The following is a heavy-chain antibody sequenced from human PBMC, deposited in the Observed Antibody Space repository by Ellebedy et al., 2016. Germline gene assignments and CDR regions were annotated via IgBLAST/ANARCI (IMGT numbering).Heavy chain of an antibody. J-gene: IGHJ4*02. D-gene: IGHD3-10*01. CDR3: ASSVRELTAGEAGGDY. Sequence: SETLSLXCTVSGGSISSYYWSWIRQPAGKGLEWIGRIYTSGSTNYNPSLKSRVTMSVDTSKNQFSLKLSSVTAADTAVYYCASSVRELTAGEAGGDYWGQGTLVTVSS. CDR2: IYTSGST. CDR1: GGSISSYY. V-gene: IGHV4-4*07.